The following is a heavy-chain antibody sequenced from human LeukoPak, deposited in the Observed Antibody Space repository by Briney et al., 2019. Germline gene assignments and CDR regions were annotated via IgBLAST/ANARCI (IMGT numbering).Heavy chain of an antibody. J-gene: IGHJ4*02. CDR3: ARTIVGANTESY. Sequence: GASVKVSCKASGYTFTTYAIHWVRQAPGQRLEWMGWINAGNGNTKYSQKFQDRVTITRDTSATTAYMELSSLRSEDTAIYYCARTIVGANTESYWGQGTLVTVSS. CDR1: GYTFTTYA. CDR2: INAGNGNT. D-gene: IGHD1-26*01. V-gene: IGHV1-3*01.